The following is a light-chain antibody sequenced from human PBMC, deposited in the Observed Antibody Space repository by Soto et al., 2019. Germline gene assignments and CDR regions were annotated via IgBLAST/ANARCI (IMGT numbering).Light chain of an antibody. CDR3: QHLNKYPPFT. V-gene: IGKV1-9*01. J-gene: IGKJ3*01. CDR1: QDIKTY. Sequence: IQLTQSPSSLSASVGDRVSITCRASQDIKTYLAWYHQKQGKAPKLLISGTFTLQSGVPSRFNGSGSGTDFTLTISRLQPEDFATYYCQHLNKYPPFTFGPGTKVYLE. CDR2: GTF.